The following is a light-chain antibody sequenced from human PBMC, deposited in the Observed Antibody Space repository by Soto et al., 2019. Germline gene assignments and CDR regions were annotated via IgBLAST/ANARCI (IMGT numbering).Light chain of an antibody. CDR1: HSISSTY. CDR3: QQYGGSPET. V-gene: IGKV3-20*01. Sequence: EIVLTQSQGTRSLSPGERATLSCRASHSISSTYFAWYQQKPGQAPRLLIHDVYNRATGIPDRFSGSGSGTDFTLTISRLDPEDFAVYYCQQYGGSPETFGQGTKVDIK. J-gene: IGKJ1*01. CDR2: DVY.